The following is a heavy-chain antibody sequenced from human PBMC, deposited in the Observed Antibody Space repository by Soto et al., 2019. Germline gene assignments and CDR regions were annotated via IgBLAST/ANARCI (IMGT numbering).Heavy chain of an antibody. D-gene: IGHD3-10*01. CDR1: GSTFSNAW. V-gene: IGHV3-15*07. Sequence: SLRLSCAASGSTFSNAWMNWVRQAPGKGLEWVGRIKSKTDGGTTDYAAPVKGRFTISRDDSKNTLYLQMNSLKTEDTAVYYCNTDLITMVPAQYYYYGMDVWGQGTTVTVSS. J-gene: IGHJ6*02. CDR3: NTDLITMVPAQYYYYGMDV. CDR2: IKSKTDGGTT.